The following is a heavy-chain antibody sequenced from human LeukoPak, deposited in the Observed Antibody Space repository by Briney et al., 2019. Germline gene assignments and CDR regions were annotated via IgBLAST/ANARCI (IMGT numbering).Heavy chain of an antibody. CDR1: GFTFRRYW. J-gene: IGHJ5*02. D-gene: IGHD2-15*01. Sequence: PGGSLRLSCADSGFTFRRYWMHWVRETPGKGLVWGSCISADGSVTRYADSVKGRFTISRDNTKSTLYLQMHSLRAEDTAVYYCATAGGDGSRMGFDPWGQGTLVTVSS. CDR3: ATAGGDGSRMGFDP. CDR2: ISADGSVT. V-gene: IGHV3-74*01.